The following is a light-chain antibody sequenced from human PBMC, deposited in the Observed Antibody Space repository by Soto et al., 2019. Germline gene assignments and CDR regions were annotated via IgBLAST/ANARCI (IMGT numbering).Light chain of an antibody. V-gene: IGLV2-8*01. CDR2: EVS. J-gene: IGLJ2*01. CDR1: SSDVGGYNY. CDR3: SSYAGSNTV. Sequence: QSALTQPPSASGSPGQSVTISCTGTSSDVGGYNYVSWYQQHPGKAPKLMIYEVSKRPSGVPDRFSGCKSGNTASLTVSGLQAEDEADYYCSSYAGSNTVFGGGTKLTVL.